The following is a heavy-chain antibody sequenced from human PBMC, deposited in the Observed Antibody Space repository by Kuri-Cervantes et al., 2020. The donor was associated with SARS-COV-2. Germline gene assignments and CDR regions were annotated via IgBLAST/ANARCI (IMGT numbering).Heavy chain of an antibody. CDR1: GGSISRRLYY. V-gene: IGHV4-39*01. J-gene: IGHJ6*03. CDR2: IHYSGSS. D-gene: IGHD2-8*01. CDR3: ARHRSLVLIPTGEFYYMDA. Sequence: SETLSLTCTVSGGSISRRLYYWGWIRQPPGKGLEWIVSIHYSGSSHYNPYLNSRVTMSVDTSKNAFYLMLTPVTAADTAVSYCARHRSLVLIPTGEFYYMDAWGKGTTVTVSS.